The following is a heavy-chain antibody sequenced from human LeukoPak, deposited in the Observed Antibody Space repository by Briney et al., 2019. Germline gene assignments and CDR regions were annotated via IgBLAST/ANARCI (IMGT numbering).Heavy chain of an antibody. D-gene: IGHD6-6*01. CDR3: ARLFAREKSIAARTGAFDI. J-gene: IGHJ3*02. CDR1: GGSFSGYY. V-gene: IGHV4-34*01. Sequence: SETLSLTCAVYGGSFSGYYWSWIRQPPGKGLEWIGEINHSGSTNYNPSLKSRVTISVDTSKNQFSLKLSSVTAADTAVYYCARLFAREKSIAARTGAFDIWGQGTMVTVSS. CDR2: INHSGST.